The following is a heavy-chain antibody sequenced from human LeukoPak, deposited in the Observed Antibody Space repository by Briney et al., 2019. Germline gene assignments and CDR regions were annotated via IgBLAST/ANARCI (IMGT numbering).Heavy chain of an antibody. V-gene: IGHV3-66*02. D-gene: IGHD3-3*01. CDR2: IYSGGST. J-gene: IGHJ4*02. CDR1: GFTVSSNY. Sequence: PGGSLRLSCTASGFTVSSNYMSWVRQAPGKGLEWVSVIYSGGSTYYADSVKGRFTISRDNSKNTLYLQMNSLRAEDTAVYYCARVGLRFLSRGPPANLDYWGQGTLVTVSS. CDR3: ARVGLRFLSRGPPANLDY.